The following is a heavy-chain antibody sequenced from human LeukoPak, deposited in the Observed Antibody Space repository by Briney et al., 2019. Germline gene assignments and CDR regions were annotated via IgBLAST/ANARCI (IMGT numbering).Heavy chain of an antibody. CDR1: GFTFDNAW. J-gene: IGHJ4*02. Sequence: GGSLRLSCAASGFTFDNAWMSWVRQAPGKGLEWVSLIYSGGTTYYADSVKGRFTISRDNSKNTLYLQMNSLRAEDTAVYYCARHGDHDSIDYWGQGTLVTVSS. CDR2: IYSGGTT. D-gene: IGHD3-10*01. CDR3: ARHGDHDSIDY. V-gene: IGHV3-66*04.